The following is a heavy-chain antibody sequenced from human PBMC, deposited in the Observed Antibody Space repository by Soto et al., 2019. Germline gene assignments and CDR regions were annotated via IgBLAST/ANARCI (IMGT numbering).Heavy chain of an antibody. CDR1: GFTFSSYA. Sequence: GGSLRLSCAASGFTFSSYAMSWVRQAPGKGLEWVSAISGSGGSTYYADSVKGRFTISRDNSKNTLYLQMNSLRAEDTAVYYCAKAPGHSSGWYWFDPWGQGTLVTVSS. CDR3: AKAPGHSSGWYWFDP. CDR2: ISGSGGST. J-gene: IGHJ5*02. V-gene: IGHV3-23*01. D-gene: IGHD6-19*01.